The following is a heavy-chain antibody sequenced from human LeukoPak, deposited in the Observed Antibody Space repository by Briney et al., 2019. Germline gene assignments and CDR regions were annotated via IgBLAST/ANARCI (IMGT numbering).Heavy chain of an antibody. J-gene: IGHJ4*02. CDR3: ARSGAPIDY. CDR2: IYYDGSLK. CDR1: GLTFRNYG. Sequence: PGRSLRLSCAASGLTFRNYGMHWVRQAPGKGLEWVAIIYYDGSLKYYADSVKGRFTISRDNAKNSLYLQMNSLRAEDTAVYYCARSGAPIDYWGQGTLVTVSS. V-gene: IGHV3-33*03.